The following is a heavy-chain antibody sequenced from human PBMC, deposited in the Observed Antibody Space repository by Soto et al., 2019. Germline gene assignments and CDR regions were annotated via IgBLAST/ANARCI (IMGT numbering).Heavy chain of an antibody. CDR3: ARVKAARSGWFDP. V-gene: IGHV4-31*03. CDR1: GGSISSGGYY. Sequence: PSETLSLTCTVSGGSISSGGYYWSWIRQHPGKGLEWIGYIYYSGSTYYNPSLKSRVTISVDTSKNQFSLKLSSVTAADTAVYYCARVKAARSGWFDPRGQGTLVTVSS. D-gene: IGHD6-6*01. J-gene: IGHJ5*02. CDR2: IYYSGST.